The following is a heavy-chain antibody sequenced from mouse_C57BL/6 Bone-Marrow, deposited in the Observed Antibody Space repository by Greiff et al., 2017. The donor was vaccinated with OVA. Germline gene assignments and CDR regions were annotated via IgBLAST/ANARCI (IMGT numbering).Heavy chain of an antibody. Sequence: QVQLKQSGAELVRPGTSVKMSCKASGYTFTNYWIGWAKQRPGHGLEWIGDIYPGGGYTNYNEKFKGKATLTADKSSSTAYMQFSSLTSEDSAIYYCARSRGYYFDYWGQGTTLTVSS. J-gene: IGHJ2*01. CDR2: IYPGGGYT. CDR3: ARSRGYYFDY. CDR1: GYTFTNYW. V-gene: IGHV1-63*01.